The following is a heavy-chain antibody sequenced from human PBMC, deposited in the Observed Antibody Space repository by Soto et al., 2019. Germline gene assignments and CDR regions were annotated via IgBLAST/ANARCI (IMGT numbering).Heavy chain of an antibody. Sequence: PGGSLRLSCAASGFTFSSYAMNWVRQAPGKGLEWLSYISSSGGSIYYADSVKGRFTVSRDNAKSSLYLQMNSLRAEDTAVYYCAKKFHYGSGTYLYYFDYWGQGTLVTVSS. D-gene: IGHD3-10*01. J-gene: IGHJ4*02. V-gene: IGHV3-48*01. CDR2: ISSSGGSI. CDR1: GFTFSSYA. CDR3: AKKFHYGSGTYLYYFDY.